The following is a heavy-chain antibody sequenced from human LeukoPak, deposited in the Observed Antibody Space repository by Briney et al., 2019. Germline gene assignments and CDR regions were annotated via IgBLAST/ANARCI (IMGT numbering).Heavy chain of an antibody. CDR3: ARDPGYSYGLDY. Sequence: AASVKVSCKASGGTFGSYAISWVRQAPGQGLEWMGGIIPIFGTANYAQKFQGGVTITADKSTSTAYMELSSLRSEDTAVYYCARDPGYSYGLDYWGQGTLVTVSS. D-gene: IGHD5-18*01. CDR2: IIPIFGTA. J-gene: IGHJ4*02. V-gene: IGHV1-69*06. CDR1: GGTFGSYA.